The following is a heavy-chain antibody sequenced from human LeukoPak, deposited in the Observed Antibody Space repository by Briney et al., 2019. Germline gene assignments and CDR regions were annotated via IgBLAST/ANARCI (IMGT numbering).Heavy chain of an antibody. Sequence: ASVKVSCEASGYIFTSYGISWVRQAPGQGLEWMGWISAYNGNTNYAQKLQGRVTITTDTSTSTAYMELRSLRSDDTAVYYCAREGITRMKDDSSGWWETTPKYYYYYGMDVWGQGTTVTVSS. D-gene: IGHD6-19*01. CDR1: GYIFTSYG. J-gene: IGHJ6*02. CDR2: ISAYNGNT. V-gene: IGHV1-18*01. CDR3: AREGITRMKDDSSGWWETTPKYYYYYGMDV.